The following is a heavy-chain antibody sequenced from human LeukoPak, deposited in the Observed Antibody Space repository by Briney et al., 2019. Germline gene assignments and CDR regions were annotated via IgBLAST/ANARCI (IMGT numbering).Heavy chain of an antibody. CDR3: MRDVSYAFDI. J-gene: IGHJ3*02. D-gene: IGHD3-16*01. CDR1: EFTFTTST. V-gene: IGHV3-48*02. CDR2: ISGGRSDI. Sequence: GGSLRLSCAASEFTFTTSTMNWVRQAPGKGLEWISYISGGRSDISSAGSVKGRFTISRDNAMNSLYLQMNSLRDDDTAVYYCMRDVSYAFDIWGQGTMVIVSS.